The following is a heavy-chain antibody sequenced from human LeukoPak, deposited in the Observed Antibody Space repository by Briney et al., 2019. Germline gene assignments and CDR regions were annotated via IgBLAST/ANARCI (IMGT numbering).Heavy chain of an antibody. Sequence: ASVKVSCKASGYTFINYYIHWVRQAPGQGLEWMGIINPSGGSTTYPQKFQGRVTMTRDMSTSTVYTDLSSLRSEDTAVYYCARGGYSSPRGWFDPWGQGTLVTVSS. V-gene: IGHV1-46*01. CDR3: ARGGYSSPRGWFDP. CDR2: INPSGGST. D-gene: IGHD6-19*01. CDR1: GYTFINYY. J-gene: IGHJ5*02.